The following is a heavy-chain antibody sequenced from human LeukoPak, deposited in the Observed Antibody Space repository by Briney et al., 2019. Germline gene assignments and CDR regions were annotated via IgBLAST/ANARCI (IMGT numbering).Heavy chain of an antibody. D-gene: IGHD3-3*01. V-gene: IGHV4-59*01. Sequence: SETLSLTRTVSGGSISSYYWSWIRQPPGKGLEWIGYIYYSGSTNYNPSLKSRVTISVDTSKNQFSLKLSSVTAADTAVYYCARPHLYYDFWSGPSNDAFDIWGQGTMVTVSS. J-gene: IGHJ3*02. CDR2: IYYSGST. CDR3: ARPHLYYDFWSGPSNDAFDI. CDR1: GGSISSYY.